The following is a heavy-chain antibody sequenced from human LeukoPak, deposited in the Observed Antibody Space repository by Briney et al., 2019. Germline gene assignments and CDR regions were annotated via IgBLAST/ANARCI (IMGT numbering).Heavy chain of an antibody. CDR2: IYSGGST. J-gene: IGHJ6*03. Sequence: GGSLRLSCAASGFTVSSNYMSWVRQAPGKGLEWVSVIYSGGSTYYADSVKGRFTISRDNSKNTLYLQMNSLRAEDTAVYYCARDSSSWDLYYYMDVWGKETTVTVSS. D-gene: IGHD6-13*01. CDR1: GFTVSSNY. V-gene: IGHV3-53*01. CDR3: ARDSSSWDLYYYMDV.